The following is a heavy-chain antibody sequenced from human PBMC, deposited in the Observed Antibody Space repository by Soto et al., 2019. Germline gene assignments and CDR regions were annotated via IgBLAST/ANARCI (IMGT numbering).Heavy chain of an antibody. CDR2: IKQDGTEK. Sequence: EVQLVESGGGLVQPGGSLRLSCAASGFTFSSYWMSWVRQAPGKGLEWVANIKQDGTEKYYVDSVKGRFTISRDNAKNSLYLQMNSLRAEDTAVYYCARLVRAAANDYWGQGTLVTVSS. V-gene: IGHV3-7*04. CDR1: GFTFSSYW. CDR3: ARLVRAAANDY. J-gene: IGHJ4*02. D-gene: IGHD1-26*01.